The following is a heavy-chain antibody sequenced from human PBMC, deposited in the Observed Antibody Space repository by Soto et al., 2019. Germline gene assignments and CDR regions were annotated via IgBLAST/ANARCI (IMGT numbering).Heavy chain of an antibody. CDR2: ISGSGGST. D-gene: IGHD6-19*01. J-gene: IGHJ3*02. V-gene: IGHV3-23*01. Sequence: EVQLLESGGVLVQPGGSLRLSCAASGFTFSDYAMNWVRQAPGKGLEWVSTISGSGGSTYHAESVRGRFTISRDNPKNTLVLQMNRLRAEDTAVYYCAKGRKHGTGWWAVFGIWGQRTVVTVS. CDR1: GFTFSDYA. CDR3: AKGRKHGTGWWAVFGI.